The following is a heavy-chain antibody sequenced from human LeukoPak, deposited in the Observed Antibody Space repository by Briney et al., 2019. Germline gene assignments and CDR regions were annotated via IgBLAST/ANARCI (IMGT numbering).Heavy chain of an antibody. Sequence: GGSLRLSCAASGFIFRNHAMNWVRQAPGQGPEWVSGVSASGGSTFNTDSVKGRFSISRDNSKNTLYLEMNSLRPEDTALYYCAKSLGNQGVIDYWGQGTLVTVSS. CDR2: VSASGGST. V-gene: IGHV3-23*01. D-gene: IGHD3-10*01. CDR3: AKSLGNQGVIDY. J-gene: IGHJ4*02. CDR1: GFIFRNHA.